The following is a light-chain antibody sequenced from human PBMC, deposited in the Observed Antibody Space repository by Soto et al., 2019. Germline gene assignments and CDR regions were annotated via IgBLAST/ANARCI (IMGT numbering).Light chain of an antibody. Sequence: EIVLTQSPATLSLSPGERATLSCRASQSVSNYLAWYQQKAGQAPRLLIYDASNRATGIPARFSGSGSGTDFTLTISSLEPEDFAVYYCQQRSNWPPITFGQGKRLEIK. J-gene: IGKJ5*01. V-gene: IGKV3-11*01. CDR1: QSVSNY. CDR2: DAS. CDR3: QQRSNWPPIT.